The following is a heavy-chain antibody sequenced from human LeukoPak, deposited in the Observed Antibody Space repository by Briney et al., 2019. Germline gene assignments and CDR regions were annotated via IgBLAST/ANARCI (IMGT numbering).Heavy chain of an antibody. CDR1: GGTFSSYA. CDR2: IIPIFGTA. Sequence: SVKVSCTASGGTFSSYAISWVRQAPGQGLEWMGGIIPIFGTANYAQKFQGRVTITADESTSTAYMELSSLRSEDTAVYYCARGGYYYDSSGYYYGDYWGQGTLVTVSS. CDR3: ARGGYYYDSSGYYYGDY. D-gene: IGHD3-22*01. V-gene: IGHV1-69*13. J-gene: IGHJ4*02.